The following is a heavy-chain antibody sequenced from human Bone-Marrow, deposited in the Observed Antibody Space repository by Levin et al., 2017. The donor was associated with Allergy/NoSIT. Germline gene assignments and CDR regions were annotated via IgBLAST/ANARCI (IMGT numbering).Heavy chain of an antibody. CDR2: ITANGGQT. CDR1: GFTFSSYV. CDR3: AKVVSDSSGYCFDY. Sequence: GGSLRLSCAASGFTFSSYVMRWVRQAPGKGLEWVSSITANGGQTYYADSVKGRFTISRNNSKNTLYLQMNSLRAEDTAIYYCAKVVSDSSGYCFDYWGQGTLVTVSS. V-gene: IGHV3-23*01. D-gene: IGHD3-22*01. J-gene: IGHJ4*02.